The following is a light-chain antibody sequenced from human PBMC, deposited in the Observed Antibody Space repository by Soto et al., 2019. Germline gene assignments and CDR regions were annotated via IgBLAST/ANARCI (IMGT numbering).Light chain of an antibody. CDR2: DTS. J-gene: IGLJ7*01. CDR3: LLSYPGARPHV. Sequence: QAVVTQEPSLTVSPGGTVTLTCGSSTGAVTSGHYPYWFQQKPGQAPRTLIYDTSNKYSWTPARFSGSLLGGKAALTLSGAQPEDEAEFYCLLSYPGARPHVFGPGTQLTVL. CDR1: TGAVTSGHY. V-gene: IGLV7-46*01.